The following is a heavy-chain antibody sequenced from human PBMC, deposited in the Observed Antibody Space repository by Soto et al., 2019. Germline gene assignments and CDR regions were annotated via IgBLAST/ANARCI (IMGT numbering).Heavy chain of an antibody. Sequence: QIQLVESGGGVVQPGRSLRLSCTASGFTSNSYGFNWVRQAPGKGLEWVAVIWYDGNTKYYADSVKGRFTISRDNLRSTVYLQMNSLTAEDTAVYYCARPLVAPVTGPYYYGMDVWGQGTTVTVSS. CDR3: ARPLVAPVTGPYYYGMDV. CDR2: IWYDGNTK. D-gene: IGHD6-19*01. V-gene: IGHV3-33*01. J-gene: IGHJ6*02. CDR1: GFTSNSYG.